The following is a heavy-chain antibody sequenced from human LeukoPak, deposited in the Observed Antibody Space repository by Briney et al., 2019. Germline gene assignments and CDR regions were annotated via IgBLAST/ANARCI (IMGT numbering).Heavy chain of an antibody. CDR3: AREEASAGDY. D-gene: IGHD6-13*01. CDR2: IYYTGVT. CDR1: GGSISSNSHY. Sequence: PSETLSLTCTVSGGSISSNSHYWAWIRQPPGKGPEWIGSIYYTGVTFYSPSLKSRVTISVDTSKNQFSLKVISVTAADTAVYYCAREEASAGDYWGQGTLVTVSS. V-gene: IGHV4-39*01. J-gene: IGHJ4*02.